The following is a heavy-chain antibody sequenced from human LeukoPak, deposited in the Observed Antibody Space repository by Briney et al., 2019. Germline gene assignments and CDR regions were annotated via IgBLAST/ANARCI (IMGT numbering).Heavy chain of an antibody. V-gene: IGHV3-53*03. D-gene: IGHD3-10*01. Sequence: ETLSLTCAVYGGSFSGYYWSWIRQPPGKGLEWVSVIYSGGSTYYADSVKGRFTISRDNSKNTLYLQMNSLRAEDTAVYYCARGDFGPDAFDIWGQGTMVTVSS. CDR1: GGSFSGYY. CDR3: ARGDFGPDAFDI. CDR2: IYSGGST. J-gene: IGHJ3*02.